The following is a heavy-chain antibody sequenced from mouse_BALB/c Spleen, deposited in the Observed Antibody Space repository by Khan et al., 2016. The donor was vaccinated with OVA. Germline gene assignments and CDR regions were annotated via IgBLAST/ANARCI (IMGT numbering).Heavy chain of an antibody. CDR2: INTHTGEA. J-gene: IGHJ4*01. Sequence: QIQLVQSGPELQKPGETVKISCKASGYTFTNYGMNWVKQAPGKGLKWMGWINTHTGEATYADDFKGRFALSLETSASTAYLQINSLKNEDTATYFCARPPYVSDVMDYWGQGTSVTVSS. V-gene: IGHV9-3-1*01. CDR1: GYTFTNYG. D-gene: IGHD1-1*01. CDR3: ARPPYVSDVMDY.